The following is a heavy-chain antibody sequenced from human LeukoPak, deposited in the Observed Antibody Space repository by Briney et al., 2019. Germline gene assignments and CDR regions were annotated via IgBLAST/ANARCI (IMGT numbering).Heavy chain of an antibody. CDR2: LSSSSSYI. J-gene: IGHJ4*02. CDR3: AREPGGHYYGSGSYYPSASH. Sequence: PGGSLRLSCAASGFTFDDYGMNWVRQAPGKGLEWVSSLSSSSSYIYYADSVKGRFTISRDNAKNSLYLQMNSLRAEDTAVYYCAREPGGHYYGSGSYYPSASHWGQGTLVTVSS. D-gene: IGHD3-10*01. CDR1: GFTFDDYG. V-gene: IGHV3-21*01.